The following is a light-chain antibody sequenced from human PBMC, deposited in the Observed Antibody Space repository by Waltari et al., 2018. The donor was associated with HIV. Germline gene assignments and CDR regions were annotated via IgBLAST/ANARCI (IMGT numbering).Light chain of an antibody. Sequence: QSALTQPASVSGSPGQPITLSCPGTNSDLGSYDFVSWYQQYPGKAPRLIISDVRNRPAGISSRFSGSKYGYTASLTISGLRAEDEADYFCSSWTSSTTLVFGTGTKVTVL. J-gene: IGLJ1*01. CDR2: DVR. V-gene: IGLV2-14*01. CDR3: SSWTSSTTLV. CDR1: NSDLGSYDF.